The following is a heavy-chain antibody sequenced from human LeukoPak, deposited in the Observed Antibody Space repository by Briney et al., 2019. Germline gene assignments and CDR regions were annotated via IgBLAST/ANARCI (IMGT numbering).Heavy chain of an antibody. CDR3: AVLQFGYGMDV. CDR1: GGSFSGYY. CDR2: INHSGST. D-gene: IGHD5-24*01. J-gene: IGHJ6*02. Sequence: SETLSLTCAVYGGSFSGYYWSWIRQPPGKGLEWIGEINHSGSTNYNPSLKSRVTISVDTSKNQFSLKLSSVTAADTAVYYCAVLQFGYGMDVWGQGTTVTVSS. V-gene: IGHV4-34*01.